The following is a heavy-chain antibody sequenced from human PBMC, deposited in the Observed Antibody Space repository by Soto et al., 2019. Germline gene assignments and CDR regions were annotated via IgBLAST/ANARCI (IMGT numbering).Heavy chain of an antibody. CDR1: GGSISSGGYY. V-gene: IGHV4-31*03. CDR3: ARNRAPSWFDP. Sequence: QVQLQESGPGLVKPSQTLSLTCTVSGGSISSGGYYWNWIRQHPGKGLEWIGYIYYSGSTYYNPSLQSRVMISIDTSKNQFPLKLNSVTAADTAVYYCARNRAPSWFDPWGQGTLVTVSS. CDR2: IYYSGST. D-gene: IGHD3-10*01. J-gene: IGHJ5*02.